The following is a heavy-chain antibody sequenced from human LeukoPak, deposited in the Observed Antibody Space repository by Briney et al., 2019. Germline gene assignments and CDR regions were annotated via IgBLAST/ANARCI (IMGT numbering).Heavy chain of an antibody. Sequence: TGGSLRLSCAACGFSFSSYSMNWVRQAPGKGLEWVSYISSSGATIYYADSVKGRFTISRDNAKNSLYLQMNSLRDEDTAVYYCARVWGLAVAGGEIEYWGREPWSPSPQ. D-gene: IGHD6-13*01. CDR3: ARVWGLAVAGGEIEY. CDR2: ISSSGATI. J-gene: IGHJ4*02. V-gene: IGHV3-48*02. CDR1: GFSFSSYS.